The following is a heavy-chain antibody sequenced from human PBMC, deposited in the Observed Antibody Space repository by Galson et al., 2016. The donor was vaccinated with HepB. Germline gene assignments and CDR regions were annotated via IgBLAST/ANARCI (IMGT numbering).Heavy chain of an antibody. CDR3: AKDLGFLEWLFFDSYYYYGMDV. CDR2: ISSGSSII. J-gene: IGHJ6*02. CDR1: GFNFNNYT. D-gene: IGHD3-3*01. Sequence: SLRLSCAASGFNFNNYTINWVRQAPGKGLEWISYISSGSSIIYYADSVRGRFTISRDNSKNTLYLQMNSLRAEDTAVYYCAKDLGFLEWLFFDSYYYYGMDVWGQGTTVTVSS. V-gene: IGHV3-48*01.